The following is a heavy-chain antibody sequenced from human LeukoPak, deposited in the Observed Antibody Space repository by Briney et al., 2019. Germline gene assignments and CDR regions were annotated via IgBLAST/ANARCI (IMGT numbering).Heavy chain of an antibody. D-gene: IGHD5-18*01. J-gene: IGHJ4*02. CDR3: ARQINTAMVYFDY. V-gene: IGHV4-39*01. CDR1: GGSISSSSYY. CDR2: IYYSGST. Sequence: SETLSLTCTVSGGSISSSSYYWGWIRQPPGKGLEWIGSIYYSGSTYYNPSLKSRVTISVDTPKNQFSLKLSSVTAADTAVYYCARQINTAMVYFDYWGQGTLVTVSS.